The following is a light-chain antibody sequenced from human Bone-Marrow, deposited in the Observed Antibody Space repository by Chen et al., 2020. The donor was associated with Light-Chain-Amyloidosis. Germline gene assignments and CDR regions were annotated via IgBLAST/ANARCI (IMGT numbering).Light chain of an antibody. J-gene: IGKJ3*01. CDR1: QSISNY. V-gene: IGKV1-39*01. Sequence: DIQMTQSPSSLSASVGDRVTMTCRASQSISNYLNWYQQRPGKAPKLLIHSASTLQSGVPSRFSGSGFGTDVTLTISSLQPEDFASYYCQQTDNAPGFGPGTKVDI. CDR2: SAS. CDR3: QQTDNAPG.